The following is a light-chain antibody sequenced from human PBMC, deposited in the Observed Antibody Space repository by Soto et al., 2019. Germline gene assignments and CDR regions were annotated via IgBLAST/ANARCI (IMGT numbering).Light chain of an antibody. CDR1: QSVSSTY. CDR2: DAS. CDR3: QQRGNWPRIT. V-gene: IGKV3-11*01. J-gene: IGKJ5*01. Sequence: EIVLTQSPGTLSLSPEERATLSCRASQSVSSTYLAWYQQKPGQAPRLLIYDASKRATGIPARFSGSGSGTDFTLTISSLEPEDFAVYYCQQRGNWPRITFGQGTRLEL.